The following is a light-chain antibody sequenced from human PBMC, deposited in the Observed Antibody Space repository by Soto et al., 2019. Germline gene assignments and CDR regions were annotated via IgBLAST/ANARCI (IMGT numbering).Light chain of an antibody. V-gene: IGKV3D-15*01. CDR2: GAS. CDR3: QQYNNWPLT. Sequence: EIVMTQSPATLSVSPGERATLSFRASQSVSNNLAWYQQKPGQAPRLLIYGASTRATGIPARFSGSGSGTEFTLTISSLQSEDFAVYYCQQYNNWPLTFGGGTKVDI. CDR1: QSVSNN. J-gene: IGKJ4*01.